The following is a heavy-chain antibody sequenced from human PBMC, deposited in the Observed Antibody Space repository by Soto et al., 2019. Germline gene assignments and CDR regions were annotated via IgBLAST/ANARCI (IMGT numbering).Heavy chain of an antibody. D-gene: IGHD1-1*01. CDR3: VRWNGFGDH. CDR1: GFTLSDYG. V-gene: IGHV3-23*01. CDR2: FSGGGGGT. Sequence: EVQLLDSGGGLVQPGGSLRPSCAVSGFTLSDYGVTWVRQAPGKGLEWVSGFSGGGGGTFYADSVKGRFTISRDDSKNTAYLQMNGLGVEDTAVYYCVRWNGFGDHWGQGTLVTVSS. J-gene: IGHJ4*02.